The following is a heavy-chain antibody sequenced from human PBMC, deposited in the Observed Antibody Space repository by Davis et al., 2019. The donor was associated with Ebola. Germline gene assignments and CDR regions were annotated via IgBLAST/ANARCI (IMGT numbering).Heavy chain of an antibody. CDR1: GYSFEYYW. J-gene: IGHJ4*02. CDR2: ISPYDSDS. V-gene: IGHV5-51*01. CDR3: VRLTCSTASCFAIDY. Sequence: GESLKISCRTSGYSFEYYWIAWVRQMPGKGMEWMGIISPYDSDSRYNPSFEGHVTMSVDKSLSSAYLQWDSLKASDTGMYYCVRLTCSTASCFAIDYWGQGSQVTVSS. D-gene: IGHD2-2*01.